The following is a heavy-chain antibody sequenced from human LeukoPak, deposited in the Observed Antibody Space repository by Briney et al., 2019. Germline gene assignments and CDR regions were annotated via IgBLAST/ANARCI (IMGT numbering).Heavy chain of an antibody. CDR3: ASIEGPHSLAGYDQYYYYGMDV. V-gene: IGHV4-31*03. CDR2: IYYSGST. J-gene: IGHJ6*02. CDR1: GGSISSGGYY. Sequence: SETLSLTCTVSGGSISSGGYYWSWIRQHPGKGLEWIGYIYYSGSTYYNPSLKSRVTISVDTSKNQFSLKLSSVTAADTAVYYCASIEGPHSLAGYDQYYYYGMDVWGQGTTVTVSS. D-gene: IGHD5-12*01.